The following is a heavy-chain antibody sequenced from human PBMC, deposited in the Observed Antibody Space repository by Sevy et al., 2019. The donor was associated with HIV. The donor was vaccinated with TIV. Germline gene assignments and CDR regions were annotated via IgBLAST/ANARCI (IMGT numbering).Heavy chain of an antibody. Sequence: SETLSLTCGVYGGSFSGYYWSWIRQPPGKGLEWIGEINHSGSTNYSPSLKSRVTISVDTSKNQFSLKLSSVTAADTAVYYCARVIGYRDYYYYHGMDVWGQGTTVTVSS. CDR1: GGSFSGYY. V-gene: IGHV4-34*01. J-gene: IGHJ6*02. D-gene: IGHD6-25*01. CDR2: INHSGST. CDR3: ARVIGYRDYYYYHGMDV.